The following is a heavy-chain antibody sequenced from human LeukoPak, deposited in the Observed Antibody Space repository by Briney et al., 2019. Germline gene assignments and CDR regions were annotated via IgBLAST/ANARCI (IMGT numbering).Heavy chain of an antibody. J-gene: IGHJ3*02. CDR3: AIPTCSGSGYCSTSDPFHT. CDR2: ISGSGGRT. Sequence: GGSLRLSCAASGFTFDNYGIGRVRQAPGKGLEWLSGISGSGGRTYYADSVKGRFTISRDNSKNTLFLQLNSLGVEDTATYYCAIPTCSGSGYCSTSDPFHTWGQGTMVTVSS. V-gene: IGHV3-23*01. D-gene: IGHD2-2*03. CDR1: GFTFDNYG.